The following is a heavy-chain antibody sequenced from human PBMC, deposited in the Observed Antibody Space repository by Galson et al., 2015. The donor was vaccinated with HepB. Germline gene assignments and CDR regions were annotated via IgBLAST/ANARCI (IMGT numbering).Heavy chain of an antibody. J-gene: IGHJ3*02. CDR2: TYYRSKWYN. CDR3: ARGRVSAFDI. V-gene: IGHV6-1*01. CDR1: GDSVSSNSVA. Sequence: CAISGDSVSSNSVAWNWIRQSPSRGLEWLGRTYYRSKWYNDYAVSVKSRITINPDTSKNQFSLQLNSVTPEDTALYYCARGRVSAFDIWGQGTMVTVSS. D-gene: IGHD3-16*01.